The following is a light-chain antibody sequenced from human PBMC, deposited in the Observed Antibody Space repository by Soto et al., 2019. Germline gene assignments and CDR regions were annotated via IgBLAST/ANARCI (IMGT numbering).Light chain of an antibody. V-gene: IGKV3-20*01. CDR1: QSINNIY. CDR3: QQYGGSPRT. J-gene: IGKJ1*01. Sequence: EIVLTQSPGTLSLSPGERATLSCRASQSINNIYFAWYQQKPGQAPRLLIYGVSSRATGIPDRFSGSGSGTDFTLTISRLEPEDFAVYYCQQYGGSPRTFGQGTKVEIK. CDR2: GVS.